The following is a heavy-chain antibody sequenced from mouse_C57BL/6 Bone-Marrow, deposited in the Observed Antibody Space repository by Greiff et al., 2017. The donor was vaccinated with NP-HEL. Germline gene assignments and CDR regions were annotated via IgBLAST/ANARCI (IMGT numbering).Heavy chain of an antibody. CDR2: IYPGDGDT. V-gene: IGHV1-82*01. CDR3: VTGAWVAY. Sequence: QVQLQQSGPELVKPGASVKISCKASGYAFSSSWMNWVKQRPGKGLEWIGRIYPGDGDTNYNGKFKGKATLTADKSSSTAYMQLSSLTSDDSAVYFCVTGAWVAYWGQGTLVTVSA. J-gene: IGHJ3*01. CDR1: GYAFSSSW. D-gene: IGHD1-1*02.